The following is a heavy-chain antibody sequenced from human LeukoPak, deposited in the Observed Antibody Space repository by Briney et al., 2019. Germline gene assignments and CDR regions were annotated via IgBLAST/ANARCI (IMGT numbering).Heavy chain of an antibody. D-gene: IGHD3-10*01. CDR1: GFTFSSYV. Sequence: GGSLRLSCAASGFTFSSYVMHWVRQAPGKGLEWVAGISYDGNNKYYAESVKGRFTISRDNSKNTLYLQMNSLRAEDTAVYYCAKDWVVRGVISYWGQGTLVTVSS. J-gene: IGHJ4*02. V-gene: IGHV3-30*18. CDR2: ISYDGNNK. CDR3: AKDWVVRGVISY.